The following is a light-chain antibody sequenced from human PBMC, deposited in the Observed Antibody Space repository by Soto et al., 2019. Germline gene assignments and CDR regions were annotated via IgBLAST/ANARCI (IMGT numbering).Light chain of an antibody. CDR3: QQHKT. Sequence: IVLTQSPGNLSLSPGERATLSCRASQSVSTSYVAWYQQKFGQAPRLLIYDAFSRATGIPDRFSASGSGTDFTLTISRLEPEDFAVYYCQQHKTFGQGTKVDIK. CDR1: QSVSTSY. J-gene: IGKJ1*01. V-gene: IGKV3-20*01. CDR2: DAF.